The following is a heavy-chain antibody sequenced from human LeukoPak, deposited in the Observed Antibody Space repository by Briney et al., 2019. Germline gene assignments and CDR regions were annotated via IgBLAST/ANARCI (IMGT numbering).Heavy chain of an antibody. V-gene: IGHV3-48*02. CDR1: GFTFSSYS. Sequence: GGSLRLSCAASGFTFSSYSMTWVRQAPGKGLEWVSYISNSSSTIYYADSVKGRFTISRDNAKNSLYLQMNSLRDEVSAVYYCARALLRFLEGYYYGMDVWGQGNTVSVSS. D-gene: IGHD3-3*01. J-gene: IGHJ6*02. CDR2: ISNSSSTI. CDR3: ARALLRFLEGYYYGMDV.